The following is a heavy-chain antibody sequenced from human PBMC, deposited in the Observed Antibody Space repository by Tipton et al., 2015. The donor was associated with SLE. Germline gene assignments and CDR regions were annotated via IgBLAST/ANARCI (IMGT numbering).Heavy chain of an antibody. V-gene: IGHV4-39*01. J-gene: IGHJ4*02. CDR2: IYYTGTT. Sequence: TLSLTCSISGSSITSSSHYWGWIRQPPGKGLEWIGSIYYTGTTYYNPSLKSRVTISIGTSKNQLSLELSSVTAADTAVYYCARQVASFDYWGQGTLVTVSS. CDR1: GSSITSSSHY. D-gene: IGHD5-12*01. CDR3: ARQVASFDY.